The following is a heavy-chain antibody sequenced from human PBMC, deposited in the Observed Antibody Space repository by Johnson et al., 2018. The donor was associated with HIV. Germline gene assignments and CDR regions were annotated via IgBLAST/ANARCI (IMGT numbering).Heavy chain of an antibody. Sequence: VQLVEYGGGLIQPGGSLRLSCAASGFTVSSNYMSWVRQAPGKGLEWVSVIYSSGTTDYADSVQGRFTIYRDNSKNTLYLQMNSLRAEDTAVYYCPVDTEAFHIWGQGTMVTVSS. D-gene: IGHD1-14*01. J-gene: IGHJ3*02. CDR1: GFTVSSNY. CDR3: PVDTEAFHI. V-gene: IGHV3-66*03. CDR2: IYSSGTT.